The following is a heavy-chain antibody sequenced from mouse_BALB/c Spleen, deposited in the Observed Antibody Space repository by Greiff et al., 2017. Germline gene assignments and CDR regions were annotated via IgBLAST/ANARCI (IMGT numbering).Heavy chain of an antibody. J-gene: IGHJ4*01. CDR3: ARSYVYYAMDY. CDR2: IWSGGST. Sequence: QVQLQQSGPGLVQPSQSLSITCTVSGFSLTSYGVHWVRQSPGKGLEWLGVIWSGGSTDYNAAFISRLSISKDNSKSQVFFKMNSLQANDTAIYYCARSYVYYAMDYWGQGTSVTVSS. V-gene: IGHV2-2*02. D-gene: IGHD1-1*01. CDR1: GFSLTSYG.